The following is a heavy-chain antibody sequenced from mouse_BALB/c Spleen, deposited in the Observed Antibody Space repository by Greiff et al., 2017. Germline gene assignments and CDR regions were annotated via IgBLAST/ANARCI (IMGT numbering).Heavy chain of an antibody. CDR1: GYTFTSYT. CDR2: INPSSGYT. CDR3: ARETPYLDY. J-gene: IGHJ2*01. D-gene: IGHD3-2*01. Sequence: LVESGAELARPGASVKMSCKASGYTFTSYTMHWVKQRPGQGLEWIGYINPSSGYTNYNQKFKDKATLTADKSSSTAYMQLSSLTSEDSAVYYCARETPYLDYWGQGTTLTVSS. V-gene: IGHV1-4*01.